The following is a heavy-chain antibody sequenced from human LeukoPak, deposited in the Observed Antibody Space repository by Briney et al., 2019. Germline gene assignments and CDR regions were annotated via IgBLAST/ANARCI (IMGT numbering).Heavy chain of an antibody. CDR2: ITPIFGTA. D-gene: IGHD3-22*01. CDR3: AREWGLESSGYYYAY. Sequence: SVRVSCKASGGTFIRFTISWVRQAPGQGFEWMGGITPIFGTANFAQKFQGRVSITADESTSTAFMELSSLRSEDTAVYYCAREWGLESSGYYYAYWGQGTLVTVSS. CDR1: GGTFIRFT. J-gene: IGHJ4*02. V-gene: IGHV1-69*13.